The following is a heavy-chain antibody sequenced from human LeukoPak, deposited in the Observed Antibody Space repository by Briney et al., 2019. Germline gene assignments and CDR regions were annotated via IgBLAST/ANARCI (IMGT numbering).Heavy chain of an antibody. CDR2: INVGNGNT. Sequence: GASVKASCKGSGYTFTSYAMHWVRQAPGQGLEWMGWINVGNGNTKYSQKFQGRVTITRDTSASTAYMELSSLRSEDTAVYHCARAWPNRYGSGSYHDYWGQGALVTVSS. CDR3: ARAWPNRYGSGSYHDY. V-gene: IGHV1-3*01. CDR1: GYTFTSYA. D-gene: IGHD3-10*01. J-gene: IGHJ4*02.